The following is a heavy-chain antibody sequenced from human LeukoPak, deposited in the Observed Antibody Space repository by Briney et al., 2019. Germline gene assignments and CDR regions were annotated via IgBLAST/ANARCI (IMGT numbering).Heavy chain of an antibody. V-gene: IGHV3-66*01. Sequence: PGGSLRLSCAASGFSVSNNYMNWVRQAPGKGLEWVSVIYSGGNTYYAGSVKGRFTISRDDSKNTLYLQMNSLRAEDTAVYYCATYYGSGSYYNGPRPLDYWGQGALVTVSS. D-gene: IGHD3-10*01. CDR3: ATYYGSGSYYNGPRPLDY. CDR2: IYSGGNT. CDR1: GFSVSNNY. J-gene: IGHJ4*02.